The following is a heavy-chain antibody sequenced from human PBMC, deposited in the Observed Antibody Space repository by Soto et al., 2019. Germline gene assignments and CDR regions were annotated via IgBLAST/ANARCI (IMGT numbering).Heavy chain of an antibody. D-gene: IGHD2-15*01. CDR1: GFTVSSDY. Sequence: EVQLVESGGGLIQPRTSLRLSCAASGFTVSSDYMSWVRQAPGKGLEWVSVIFSGGLTYYADSVRGRFTISRDHSKNTLFLQMNSLRAEDTAVYYCARGGDYCRGGRCYPHEFDPWGQGTLVTVSS. V-gene: IGHV3-53*01. CDR3: ARGGDYCRGGRCYPHEFDP. J-gene: IGHJ5*02. CDR2: IFSGGLT.